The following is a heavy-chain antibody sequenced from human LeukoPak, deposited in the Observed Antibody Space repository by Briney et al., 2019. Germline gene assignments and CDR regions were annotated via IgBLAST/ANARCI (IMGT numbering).Heavy chain of an antibody. D-gene: IGHD2-2*01. CDR3: ARWGSTSCYDY. Sequence: PGGSLRLSCAASGFTLSYYTMHWVRQAPGRGLEYVSGIRSDGGSTYYANSVKGRFTISRDDSKNTLYLQMGSLRPEDMAVYYCARWGSTSCYDYWGQGTLVTVSS. CDR1: GFTLSYYT. CDR2: IRSDGGST. V-gene: IGHV3-64*01. J-gene: IGHJ4*02.